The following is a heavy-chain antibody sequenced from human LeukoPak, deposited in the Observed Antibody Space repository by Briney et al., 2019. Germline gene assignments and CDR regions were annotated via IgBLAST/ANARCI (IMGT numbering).Heavy chain of an antibody. D-gene: IGHD1-7*01. CDR1: GGTFSSYA. V-gene: IGHV1-69*05. CDR2: IIPIFGTA. CDR3: ARDNYAGANWFDP. Sequence: SVKVSCEASGGTFSSYAISWVRQAPGQGLEWMGGIIPIFGTAKYAQKFQGRVTITTDESTSTAYMELSSLRSEDTAVYYCARDNYAGANWFDPWGQGTLVTVSS. J-gene: IGHJ5*02.